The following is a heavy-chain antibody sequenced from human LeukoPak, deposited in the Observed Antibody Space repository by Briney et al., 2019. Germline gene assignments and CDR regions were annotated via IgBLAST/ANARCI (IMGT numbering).Heavy chain of an antibody. CDR2: IGPDGGTT. CDR1: GFTFSTYG. D-gene: IGHD6-13*01. V-gene: IGHV3-64*01. CDR3: ARGAQLTDY. J-gene: IGHJ4*02. Sequence: GGSLRLSCAASGFTFSTYGMHWVRQAPGKGLEYVSGIGPDGGTTYYAKSVEGRFTISRDNSKNVVYLQMGSLRADDMAVYYCARGAQLTDYWGQGTLVTVSS.